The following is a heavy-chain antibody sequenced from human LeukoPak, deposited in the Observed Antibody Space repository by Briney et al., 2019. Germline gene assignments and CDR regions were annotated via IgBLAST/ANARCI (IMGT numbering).Heavy chain of an antibody. J-gene: IGHJ4*02. CDR2: IYTSGST. CDR3: ARRVPYYDSSGYYYSVFDY. D-gene: IGHD3-22*01. CDR1: GGSISSYY. Sequence: SETLSLTCTVSGGSISSYYWSWIRQPPGKGLEWIGYIYTSGSTNYNPSLKSRVTISVDTSKNQFSLKLSSVTAADTAVYYCARRVPYYDSSGYYYSVFDYWGQGTLVTASS. V-gene: IGHV4-4*09.